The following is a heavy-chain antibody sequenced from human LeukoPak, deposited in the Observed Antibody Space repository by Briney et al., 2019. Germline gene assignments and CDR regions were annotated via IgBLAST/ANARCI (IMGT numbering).Heavy chain of an antibody. CDR2: ISSSGSAI. D-gene: IGHD6-19*01. V-gene: IGHV3-48*03. Sequence: GGSLRLSCAASGFTFSSYEMNWVRQAPGKGLEWVSYISSSGSAIYYADSVKGRFTISRDNAKNSLYLQMNSLRAEDTAVYYCARDGGSAWFLDYWGQGTLVTVSS. J-gene: IGHJ4*02. CDR3: ARDGGSAWFLDY. CDR1: GFTFSSYE.